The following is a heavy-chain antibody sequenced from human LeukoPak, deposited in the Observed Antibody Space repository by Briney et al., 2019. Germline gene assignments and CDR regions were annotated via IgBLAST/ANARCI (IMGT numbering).Heavy chain of an antibody. CDR2: IIPILGIA. V-gene: IGHV1-69*04. CDR1: GGTFSSYA. CDR3: ARDQEGDGMDV. J-gene: IGHJ6*02. Sequence: ASVKVSCKASGGTFSSYAISWVRQAPGQGLEWMGRIIPILGIANYAQKFQSRVTITADKSTSTAYMELSSLRSEDTAVYYCARDQEGDGMDVWGQGTTVTVSS.